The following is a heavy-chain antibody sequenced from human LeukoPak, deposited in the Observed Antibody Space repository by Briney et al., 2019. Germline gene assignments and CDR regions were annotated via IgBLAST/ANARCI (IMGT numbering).Heavy chain of an antibody. Sequence: GGSLRLSCAASGLTFSSSAMSWVRQAPGKGLQWVSAISGSGGSTYYADSVKGRFTISRDNSKNTLYLQMNSLRAEDTAVYYCAKDPENYDFWSGYYTGYYYGMDVWGQGTTVTVSS. CDR2: ISGSGGST. J-gene: IGHJ6*02. V-gene: IGHV3-23*01. D-gene: IGHD3-3*01. CDR1: GLTFSSSA. CDR3: AKDPENYDFWSGYYTGYYYGMDV.